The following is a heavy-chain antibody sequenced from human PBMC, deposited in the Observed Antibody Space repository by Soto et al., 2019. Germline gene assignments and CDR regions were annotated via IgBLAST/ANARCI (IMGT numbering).Heavy chain of an antibody. V-gene: IGHV4-61*01. CDR1: GGSVSSDTHY. CDR2: IYSSGST. Sequence: PSETLSLTCTVSGGSVSSDTHYWSWIRQPPGKRLEWIGFIYSSGSTNYNPSLKSRVTMSVDTSKNQFSLKLRSVIVADTAVYHCARFVRSCSGTTCYTREAVWGQGPTVTVSS. D-gene: IGHD2-2*02. J-gene: IGHJ6*02. CDR3: ARFVRSCSGTTCYTREAV.